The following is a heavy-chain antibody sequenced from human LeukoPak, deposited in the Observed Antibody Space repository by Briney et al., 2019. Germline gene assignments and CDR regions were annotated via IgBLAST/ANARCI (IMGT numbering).Heavy chain of an antibody. CDR2: IYYSGNT. CDR3: ARVRYCSTNRCYDREFDN. J-gene: IGHJ4*02. Sequence: SDTLSLTCTVSGGSLSNYYWIWIRHPPAKGLEWVGYIYYSGNTNHNPSLKSRVTISVDTSKNQFSLKLNSVTAADTAVYCCARVRYCSTNRCYDREFDNWGAGKLGTVSP. D-gene: IGHD6-19*01. V-gene: IGHV4-59*07. CDR1: GGSLSNYY.